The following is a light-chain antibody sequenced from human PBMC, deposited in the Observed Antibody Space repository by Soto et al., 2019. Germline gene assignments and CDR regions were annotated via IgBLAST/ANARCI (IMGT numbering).Light chain of an antibody. V-gene: IGKV3-20*01. J-gene: IGKJ1*01. CDR1: QSVSSSY. Sequence: EIVLTQSPGTLSLSPGERATLSCRASQSVSSSYLAWYQQKPAQAPRLLIYGASSRATGIPDRFSGSWSGTDFTLTISRLEPEDVAEYYCQQYGSSPRTFGQGTKVEIK. CDR3: QQYGSSPRT. CDR2: GAS.